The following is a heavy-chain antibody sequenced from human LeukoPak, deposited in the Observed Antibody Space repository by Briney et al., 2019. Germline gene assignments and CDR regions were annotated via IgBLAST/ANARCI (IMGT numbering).Heavy chain of an antibody. CDR2: IYPGDSDA. CDR3: ARRFYYCSSTSCYDRGDFDY. D-gene: IGHD2-2*01. J-gene: IGHJ4*02. Sequence: GESLQISCQGSGYSFTSYWIGWVRQMPGKGLEWMGIIYPGDSDARYSPSFQGQVTISADKSISTAYLQWSSLKASDTAMYYCARRFYYCSSTSCYDRGDFDYWGQGTLVTVSS. CDR1: GYSFTSYW. V-gene: IGHV5-51*01.